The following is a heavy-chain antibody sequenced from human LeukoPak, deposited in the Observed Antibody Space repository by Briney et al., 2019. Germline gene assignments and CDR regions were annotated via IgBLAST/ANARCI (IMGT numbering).Heavy chain of an antibody. J-gene: IGHJ4*02. V-gene: IGHV4-4*08. D-gene: IGHD2/OR15-2a*01. CDR1: GGSISGFY. Sequence: SETLSLTCTVSGGSISGFYWSWIRQPPGKGLEWIGYIYHTGSTNYNPSLKSRVTISVDTSKIQCSLKLSSVSAADTAVYYCAKVGTVYFPLNFWGQGTLVTVSS. CDR2: IYHTGST. CDR3: AKVGTVYFPLNF.